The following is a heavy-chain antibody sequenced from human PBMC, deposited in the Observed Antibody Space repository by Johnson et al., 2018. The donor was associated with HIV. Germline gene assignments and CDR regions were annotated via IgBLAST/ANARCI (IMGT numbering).Heavy chain of an antibody. CDR1: RFTFDDYV. CDR3: ARGVSSGYYSNAFDI. V-gene: IGHV3-20*04. Sequence: VQLVEYGGGVVRPGGSLRLSCAASRFTFDDYVMSWVRQAPGKGLEWVSGISWNSGSIAYADSVKGRFTISRDSAKNSLYLQMNSLRAEDTALYYCARGVSSGYYSNAFDIWGQGTMVTVSS. D-gene: IGHD3-22*01. J-gene: IGHJ3*02. CDR2: ISWNSGSI.